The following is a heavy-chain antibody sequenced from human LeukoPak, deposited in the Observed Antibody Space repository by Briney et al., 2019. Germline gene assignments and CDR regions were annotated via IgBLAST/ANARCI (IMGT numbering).Heavy chain of an antibody. CDR3: AREREGIVIVPPARGAFDI. CDR1: GGSISSSSYY. D-gene: IGHD2-2*01. J-gene: IGHJ3*02. V-gene: IGHV4-39*07. Sequence: TSETLSLTCTVSGGSISSSSYYWGWIRQPPGKGLEWIGSIYYSGSTYYNPSLKSRVTISIDKSKNQFSLKLSSVTAADTAVYYCAREREGIVIVPPARGAFDIWGQGTMVTVSS. CDR2: IYYSGST.